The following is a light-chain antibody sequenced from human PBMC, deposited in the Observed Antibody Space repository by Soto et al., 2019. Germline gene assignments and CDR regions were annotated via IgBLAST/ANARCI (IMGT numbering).Light chain of an antibody. V-gene: IGKV3-20*01. CDR2: GAS. J-gene: IGKJ1*01. CDR3: HQYGILPRT. Sequence: EIVLTQSPGTLSMSPGERATLSCRASQSLTNNYLAWFQQKPGQAPRLLIYGASNRPTDIPDRFSGSGSGTDLSLTISRLEPEDFAVYYCHQYGILPRTFGQGTKVDIK. CDR1: QSLTNNY.